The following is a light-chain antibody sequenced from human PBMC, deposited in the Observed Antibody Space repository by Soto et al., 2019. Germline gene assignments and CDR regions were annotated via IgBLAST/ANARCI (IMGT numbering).Light chain of an antibody. CDR2: GTS. V-gene: IGKV3-15*01. J-gene: IGKJ5*01. Sequence: EIVMTQSPATLSVSPGERVTLSCRASQSISSNLAWYQQKPGQAPSLLMYGTSTRATGIPARFSGSGSGTEFTPTISSLQSEDFAVYYCQQYNTWSSITFGQGTRLEIK. CDR3: QQYNTWSSIT. CDR1: QSISSN.